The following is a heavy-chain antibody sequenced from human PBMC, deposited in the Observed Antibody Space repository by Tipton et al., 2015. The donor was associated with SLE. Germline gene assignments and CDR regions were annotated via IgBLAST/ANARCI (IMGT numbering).Heavy chain of an antibody. CDR2: ISYDGSNK. V-gene: IGHV3-30*03. CDR3: ARGEYYDSSGPMDY. J-gene: IGHJ4*02. CDR1: GFTFSSYG. Sequence: SLRLSCAASGFTFSSYGMHWVRQAPGKGLEWVAVISYDGSNKYYADSVKGRFTISRDNAKNSLYLQMNSLRAEDTAVYYCARGEYYDSSGPMDYWGQGTLVTVSS. D-gene: IGHD3-22*01.